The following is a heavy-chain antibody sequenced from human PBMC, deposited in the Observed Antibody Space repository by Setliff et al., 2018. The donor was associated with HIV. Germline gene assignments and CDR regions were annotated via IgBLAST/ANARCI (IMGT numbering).Heavy chain of an antibody. CDR2: INPSGGST. J-gene: IGHJ4*02. Sequence: ASVKVSCKASGYTFTRYYIHWVRQAPGQGLEWMGIINPSGGSTTYTQKFQGTGTMTRDTSTSTAYMQLSSLTSEDTSVYYCARDHGNGRAYNFWSGYYSFDCWGRVPLFTSSS. CDR3: ARDHGNGRAYNFWSGYYSFDC. V-gene: IGHV1-46*01. CDR1: GYTFTRYY. D-gene: IGHD3-3*01.